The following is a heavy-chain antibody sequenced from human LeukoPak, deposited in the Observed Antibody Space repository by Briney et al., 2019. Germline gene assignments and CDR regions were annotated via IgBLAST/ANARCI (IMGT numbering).Heavy chain of an antibody. CDR1: GGSFSGYY. J-gene: IGHJ5*02. CDR2: TNHSGST. Sequence: SKTLSLTCAVYGGSFSGYYWSWIRQPPGKGLEWIGETNHSGSTNYNPSLKSRVTISVDTSKNQFSLKLSSVTAADTAVYYCARGRVSWFDPWGQGTLVTVSS. V-gene: IGHV4-34*01. CDR3: ARGRVSWFDP.